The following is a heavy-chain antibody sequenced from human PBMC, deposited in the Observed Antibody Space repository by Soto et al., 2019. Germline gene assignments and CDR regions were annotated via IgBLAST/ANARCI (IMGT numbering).Heavy chain of an antibody. Sequence: GESLKISCSASGFTFSSYAMHWVRQAPGKGLEYVSAISSNGGSTYYADSVKGRFTISRDNSKNTLYLQMSSLRAEDTAVYYCVKDLEVGATTGDYWGQGTLVTVSS. CDR3: VKDLEVGATTGDY. CDR2: ISSNGGST. J-gene: IGHJ4*02. D-gene: IGHD1-26*01. V-gene: IGHV3-64D*08. CDR1: GFTFSSYA.